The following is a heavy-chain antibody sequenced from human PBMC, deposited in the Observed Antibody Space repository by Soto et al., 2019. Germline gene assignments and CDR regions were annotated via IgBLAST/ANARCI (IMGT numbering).Heavy chain of an antibody. CDR1: GYTFTGYY. CDR3: IPSNNIHAFDI. D-gene: IGHD4-4*01. CDR2: INPIIGRA. V-gene: IGHV1-2*02. Sequence: ASVKVSCKASGYTFTGYYMHWVRQAPGQGLEWMGRINPIIGRANYAQKFQGRVTITTDKSTSTAYMELSSLRSEDTAVYYCIPSNNIHAFDIWGQGTMVTVSS. J-gene: IGHJ3*02.